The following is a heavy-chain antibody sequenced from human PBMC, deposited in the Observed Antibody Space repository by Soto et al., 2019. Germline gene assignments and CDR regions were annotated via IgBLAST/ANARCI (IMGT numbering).Heavy chain of an antibody. J-gene: IGHJ4*02. V-gene: IGHV3-53*01. D-gene: IGHD6-13*01. CDR2: IYSGGST. Sequence: EVQLVEPGGGLIQPGGSLRLSCAASGFTVSSNYMSWVRQAPGKGLEWVSVIYSGGSTYYADSVKGRFTISRDNSKNTLYLQMNSPRAEDTAVYYCARDRTAGTPPLYYWGQGTLVTVSS. CDR1: GFTVSSNY. CDR3: ARDRTAGTPPLYY.